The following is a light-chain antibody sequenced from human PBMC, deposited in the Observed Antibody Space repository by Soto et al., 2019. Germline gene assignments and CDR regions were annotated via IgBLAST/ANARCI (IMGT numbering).Light chain of an antibody. Sequence: DIVMTQSPDSLPVSLGERATINCKSSQSVLYSSNNKNYLAWYQQKPGQPPNLLIYWASTRESGVPDRFSGSGSGTDFTLTISSLQAEDVAVYYCQQYYSTPYTFGQGTKLEFK. CDR3: QQYYSTPYT. CDR1: QSVLYSSNNKNY. V-gene: IGKV4-1*01. CDR2: WAS. J-gene: IGKJ2*01.